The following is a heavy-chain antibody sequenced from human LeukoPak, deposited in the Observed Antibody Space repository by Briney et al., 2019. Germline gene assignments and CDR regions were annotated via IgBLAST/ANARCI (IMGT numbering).Heavy chain of an antibody. D-gene: IGHD2-8*01. CDR1: QFTFNGSW. CDR2: VKHDGDT. J-gene: IGHJ5*01. V-gene: IGHV4-34*01. CDR3: ARGPVALPNDRLSLFFDF. Sequence: PGGSLRLSCADSQFTFNGSWMNWVRQSPDKGLEWIGEVKHDGDTNVNPSLRSRVVMSVDASKNQFSLKMTSVTAADTAIYFCARGPVALPNDRLSLFFDFWGQGTLVTVSS.